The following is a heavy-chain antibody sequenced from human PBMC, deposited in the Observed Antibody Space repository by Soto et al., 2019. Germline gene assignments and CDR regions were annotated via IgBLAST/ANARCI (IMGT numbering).Heavy chain of an antibody. D-gene: IGHD3-10*01. CDR1: GGSISSYY. J-gene: IGHJ5*02. Sequence: SETLSLTCTVSGGSISSYYWNWIRQPPGKGLEWIGYIYYSGSTNYNPSLKSRVTISVDTSKNQFSLKLSSVTAADTAVYYCASSYSGSIGNWFDPWSQGTLVTVSS. CDR2: IYYSGST. CDR3: ASSYSGSIGNWFDP. V-gene: IGHV4-59*01.